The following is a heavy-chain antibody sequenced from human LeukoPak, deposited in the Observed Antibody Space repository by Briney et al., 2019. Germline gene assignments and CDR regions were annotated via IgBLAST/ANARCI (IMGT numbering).Heavy chain of an antibody. D-gene: IGHD2-8*01. J-gene: IGHJ4*02. CDR1: GLTLSSYT. V-gene: IGHV3-23*01. CDR3: AKGGVMGARETDY. Sequence: GGSLRLSCAASGLTLSSYTMGWVRQAPGKGLEWVSTISSGGSTYYPDSMKGRFTISRDNSKNTLYLQMNSLRGEDTAVYYCAKGGVMGARETDYWGQGTLVTVSS. CDR2: ISSGGST.